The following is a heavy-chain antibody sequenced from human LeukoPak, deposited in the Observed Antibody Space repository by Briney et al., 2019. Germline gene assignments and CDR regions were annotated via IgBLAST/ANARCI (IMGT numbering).Heavy chain of an antibody. CDR2: ISSSGSTI. CDR3: AKEFSIMITFGGVIVTDY. V-gene: IGHV3-11*01. J-gene: IGHJ4*02. Sequence: GGSLRLSCAASGFTFSDYYMSWIRQAPGKGLEWVSYISSSGSTIYYADSVKGRFTISRDNAKNSLYLQMNSLRAEDTAVYYCAKEFSIMITFGGVIVTDYWGQGTLVTVSS. CDR1: GFTFSDYY. D-gene: IGHD3-16*02.